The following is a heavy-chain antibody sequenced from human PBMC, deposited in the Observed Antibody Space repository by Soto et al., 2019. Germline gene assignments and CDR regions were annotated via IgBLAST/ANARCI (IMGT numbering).Heavy chain of an antibody. CDR2: IKQDGSEN. CDR3: ARLGYCSGGNCSHRIFRFDY. D-gene: IGHD2-15*01. Sequence: GGSLILSCAASGFTFTRYWMTLVRHAPGKGLEWGANIKQDGSENYFVDSVKARFTISRDNAKNSLFLQMNSLRAEDTAVYYCARLGYCSGGNCSHRIFRFDYWGQGTMVTVSS. J-gene: IGHJ4*02. V-gene: IGHV3-7*01. CDR1: GFTFTRYW.